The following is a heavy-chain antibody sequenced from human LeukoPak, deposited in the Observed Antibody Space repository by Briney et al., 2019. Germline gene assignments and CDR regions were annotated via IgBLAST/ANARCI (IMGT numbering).Heavy chain of an antibody. V-gene: IGHV3-7*01. CDR3: ARVSRAYDYVWGSYRSHSYFDY. CDR1: GFIFSSYW. D-gene: IGHD3-16*02. CDR2: IKQDGREK. J-gene: IGHJ4*02. Sequence: PGGSLRLSCAASGFIFSSYWGSWVRQGAGGGREWVANIKQDGREKDYVDCVNGRCTSSRDKGKNSLYLEMNSLRAEDPPVYYCARVSRAYDYVWGSYRSHSYFDYWGQGTLVTASS.